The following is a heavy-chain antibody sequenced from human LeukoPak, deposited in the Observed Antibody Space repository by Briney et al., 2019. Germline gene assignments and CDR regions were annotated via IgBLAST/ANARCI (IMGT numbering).Heavy chain of an antibody. J-gene: IGHJ4*03. V-gene: IGHV4-39*01. Sequence: SETLSLTCTVSGGFIGSSSFYWAWIRQPPGKGLEWIGSLAYSGNTYYKSSLKSRVTLSVDASKNQFSLNLTSVTAADTALFYCASSTSYYYDSSGYFEYWGQGIMVTVSS. CDR2: LAYSGNT. D-gene: IGHD3-22*01. CDR1: GGFIGSSSFY. CDR3: ASSTSYYYDSSGYFEY.